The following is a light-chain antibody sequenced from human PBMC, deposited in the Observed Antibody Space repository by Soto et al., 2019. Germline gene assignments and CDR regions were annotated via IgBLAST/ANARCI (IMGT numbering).Light chain of an antibody. CDR3: QTYHFFWT. J-gene: IGKJ1*01. Sequence: DIQMTQSPSTLSASVGDRVTVTCRASRSISTCLALYQQKPGNAPKLMLHHASILESGVPTRFKGSGSGTEFNLTLRRPQPDDFGTYYGQTYHFFWTFGQGTKVEIK. CDR1: RSISTC. V-gene: IGKV1-5*01. CDR2: HAS.